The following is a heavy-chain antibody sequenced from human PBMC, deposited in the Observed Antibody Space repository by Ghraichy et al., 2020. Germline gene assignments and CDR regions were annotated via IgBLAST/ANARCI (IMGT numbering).Heavy chain of an antibody. J-gene: IGHJ4*02. CDR2: INHSGST. CDR3: ARGRKSSQQLVPLPFDY. CDR1: NGPFDSYF. V-gene: IGHV4-34*01. D-gene: IGHD6-13*01. Sequence: SETLSLTCAVYNGPFDSYFWSWIRQPPGKGLEWIGEINHSGSTNYNPSLKSRVTLSVDTSKNQFSLRLSSVTAADTAVYYCARGRKSSQQLVPLPFDYWGQGTLVTVSS.